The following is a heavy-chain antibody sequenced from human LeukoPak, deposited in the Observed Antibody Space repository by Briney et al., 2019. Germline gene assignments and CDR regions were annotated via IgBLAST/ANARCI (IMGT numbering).Heavy chain of an antibody. J-gene: IGHJ4*02. CDR2: ISGSGGST. CDR1: GFTFSIYA. Sequence: GGSLRLSCAASGFTFSIYAINWDRQAPGKGLEWASAISGSGGSTYYADSVKGRFTISRDNSKNTLYLQMNSLRAEDTAVYYCAKDPPYDFWSGYPDYWGQGTLVTVSS. D-gene: IGHD3-3*01. V-gene: IGHV3-23*01. CDR3: AKDPPYDFWSGYPDY.